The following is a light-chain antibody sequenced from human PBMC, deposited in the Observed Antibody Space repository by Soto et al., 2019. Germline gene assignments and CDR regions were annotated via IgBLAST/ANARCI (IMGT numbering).Light chain of an antibody. V-gene: IGKV3-15*01. CDR2: GAS. CDR1: QSVSSN. CDR3: QQYNNWPPLT. J-gene: IGKJ4*01. Sequence: EIVMTQSPATLSVSPGERATLSCRASQSVSSNLAWYQQKPGQAPRLLIYGASTRATGIPARFSGSGSGTEFTLTISSLQSKDFAVHYCQQYNNWPPLTFGGGTKVEIK.